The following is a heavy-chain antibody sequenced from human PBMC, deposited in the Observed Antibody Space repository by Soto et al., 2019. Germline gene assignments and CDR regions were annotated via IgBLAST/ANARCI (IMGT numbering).Heavy chain of an antibody. V-gene: IGHV2-5*02. CDR1: GFSVSTSGVG. Sequence: QITLKESGPTLVKPTQTLTLTCTFSGFSVSTSGVGVAWIRQPPGKALEWLALIYWDDDKRYSPFLQSRVTITKDTSKNQVVLTMANMDPGDTATYYCAHKGGRGAGMDVWGQGPTVTVSS. CDR3: AHKGGRGAGMDV. CDR2: IYWDDDK. D-gene: IGHD2-15*01. J-gene: IGHJ6*02.